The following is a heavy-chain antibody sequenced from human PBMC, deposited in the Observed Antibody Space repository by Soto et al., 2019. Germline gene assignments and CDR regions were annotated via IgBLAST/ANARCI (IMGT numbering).Heavy chain of an antibody. J-gene: IGHJ6*02. Sequence: QVQLVQSGAEVKKPGASVKVSCKASGYTFTSYGISWVRQAPGQGLAWMGWISAYNGNTNYAQKLQGRVTMTTDTSTSTAYRELRSLRSDDTAGYYCARGRQWLVLDYYYGMDVWGQGTTVTVSS. V-gene: IGHV1-18*01. CDR3: ARGRQWLVLDYYYGMDV. CDR1: GYTFTSYG. CDR2: ISAYNGNT. D-gene: IGHD6-19*01.